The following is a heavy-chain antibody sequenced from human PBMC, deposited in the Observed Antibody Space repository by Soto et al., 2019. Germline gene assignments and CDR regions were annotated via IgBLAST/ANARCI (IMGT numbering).Heavy chain of an antibody. J-gene: IGHJ4*02. D-gene: IGHD6-13*01. V-gene: IGHV3-48*01. CDR2: ISSSSSTI. CDR3: ASTAPPGYVFDY. CDR1: GFTFSSYS. Sequence: GGSLRLSCAASGFTFSSYSMNWVRQAPGKGLEWFSYISSSSSTIYYADSVKGRFTISRDNAKNSLYLQMNSLRAEDTAVYYCASTAPPGYVFDYWGQGTLVTVSS.